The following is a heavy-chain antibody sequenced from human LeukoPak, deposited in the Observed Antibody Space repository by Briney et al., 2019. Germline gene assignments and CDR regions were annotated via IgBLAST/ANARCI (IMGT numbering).Heavy chain of an antibody. J-gene: IGHJ4*02. CDR2: INHSGST. CDR1: GGSISSYY. Sequence: PSETLSLTCTVSGGSISSYYWSWIRQPPGKGLEWIGEINHSGSTNYNPSLKSRVTISVDTSKNQFSLKLSSVTAADTAVYYCAGYGSGSYYPFDYWGQGTLVTVSS. D-gene: IGHD3-10*01. CDR3: AGYGSGSYYPFDY. V-gene: IGHV4-34*01.